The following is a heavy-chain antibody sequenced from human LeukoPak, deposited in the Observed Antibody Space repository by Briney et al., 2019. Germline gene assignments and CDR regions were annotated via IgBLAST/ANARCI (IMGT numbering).Heavy chain of an antibody. Sequence: GGSLRLSCAASGFTFSSYAMHWVRQAPGKGLEWVAVISYDGSNKYYADSVKGRFTISRDNSKNTLYLQMNSLRAEDTAVYYCARVSVNAYLSGGSALDYWGQGTLVTVSS. CDR2: ISYDGSNK. V-gene: IGHV3-30-3*01. D-gene: IGHD2-15*01. J-gene: IGHJ4*02. CDR3: ARVSVNAYLSGGSALDY. CDR1: GFTFSSYA.